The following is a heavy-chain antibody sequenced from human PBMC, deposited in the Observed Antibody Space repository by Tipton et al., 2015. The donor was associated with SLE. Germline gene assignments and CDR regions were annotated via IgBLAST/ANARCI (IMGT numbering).Heavy chain of an antibody. J-gene: IGHJ5*02. Sequence: RSLRLSCAASGFIFSGYAFHWVRQAPGKGLEWVAVISYDGSDKYYADSVRGRFTISRDNAKNSVFLQMNSLKAEDTAVYYCARNQLFGGRWPWGHGTLVTVSS. CDR1: GFIFSGYA. D-gene: IGHD1-26*01. V-gene: IGHV3-30*04. CDR3: ARNQLFGGRWP. CDR2: ISYDGSDK.